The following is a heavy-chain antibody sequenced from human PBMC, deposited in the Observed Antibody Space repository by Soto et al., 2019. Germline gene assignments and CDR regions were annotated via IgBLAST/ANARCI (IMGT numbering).Heavy chain of an antibody. CDR3: ARESGGATATLDYYYFYMDV. J-gene: IGHJ6*03. CDR2: INPNSGDA. V-gene: IGHV1-2*06. CDR1: GYTFSDYY. Sequence: QVQLVQSGAEVKKPGASVTVSCKASGYTFSDYYLHWVRQAPGQGPEWMGRINPNSGDAKFAQKFQGRVTMTRDTSGRAAFLELNWLKSDDTAVYYRARESGGATATLDYYYFYMDVWGKGTTVTVSS. D-gene: IGHD5-12*01.